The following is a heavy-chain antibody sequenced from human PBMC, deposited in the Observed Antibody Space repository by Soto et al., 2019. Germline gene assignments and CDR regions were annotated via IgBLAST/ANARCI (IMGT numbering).Heavy chain of an antibody. CDR1: GFTFNNFA. D-gene: IGHD1-26*01. CDR2: VTGRSRNT. J-gene: IGHJ3*01. Sequence: EMQLLESGGGLQQPGGSLRLSCAASGFTFNNFAMGWVRQAPGKGLAWMSAVTGRSRNTYYSDSVKGRFTISRNNFENTVYLQMDGPRVEDTAVYYCAKMPPCGGNYRDAFEVWGRGTMVTVAS. CDR3: AKMPPCGGNYRDAFEV. V-gene: IGHV3-23*01.